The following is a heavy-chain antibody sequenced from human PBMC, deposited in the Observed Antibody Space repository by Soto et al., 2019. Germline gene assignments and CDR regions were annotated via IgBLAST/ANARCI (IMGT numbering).Heavy chain of an antibody. D-gene: IGHD6-13*01. Sequence: SVKVSCKASGGTFSSYAISWVRQAPGQGLEWMGGIVPIFGTANYAQKFQGRVTITADESTSTAYMELSSLRSEDTAVYYCAREYSSPHWFDPWGQGTLVTVSS. J-gene: IGHJ5*02. CDR3: AREYSSPHWFDP. V-gene: IGHV1-69*13. CDR1: GGTFSSYA. CDR2: IVPIFGTA.